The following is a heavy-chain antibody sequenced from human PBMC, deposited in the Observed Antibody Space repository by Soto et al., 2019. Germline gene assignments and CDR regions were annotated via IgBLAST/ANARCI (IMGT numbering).Heavy chain of an antibody. J-gene: IGHJ4*02. CDR3: ARPSWRLQQLDPDY. CDR2: IRSKANSYAT. CDR1: GFTFSGSA. Sequence: PGGSLRLSCAASGFTFSGSAMHWVRQASGKGLEWVGRIRSKANSYATAYAASVKGRFTISRDDSKNTAYLQMNSLKTEDTAVYYCARPSWRLQQLDPDYWGQGTLVTVSS. D-gene: IGHD6-13*01. V-gene: IGHV3-73*01.